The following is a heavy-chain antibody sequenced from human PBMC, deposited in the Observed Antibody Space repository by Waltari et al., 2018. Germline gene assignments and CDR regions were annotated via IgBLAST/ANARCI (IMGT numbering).Heavy chain of an antibody. Sequence: QVQLVQSGAGVKKPGASVKVSCKASGYTFPGYYMNWVRQAPGQGLEWMGWINPNSGGTNYAQKFQGRVTMTRDTSISTAYMELSRLRSDDTAVYYCARVLAFYYDSSGYFDYWGQGTLVTVSS. CDR2: INPNSGGT. V-gene: IGHV1-2*02. CDR1: GYTFPGYY. D-gene: IGHD3-22*01. CDR3: ARVLAFYYDSSGYFDY. J-gene: IGHJ4*02.